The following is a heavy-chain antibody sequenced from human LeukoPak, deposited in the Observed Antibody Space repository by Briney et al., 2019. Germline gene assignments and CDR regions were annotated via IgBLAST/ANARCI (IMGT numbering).Heavy chain of an antibody. J-gene: IGHJ1*01. V-gene: IGHV1-2*02. D-gene: IGHD3-22*01. CDR2: INPNSGGT. Sequence: ASVKVSCKASGYTFTGYYMHWVRQAPGQGLEWMGWINPNSGGTNYAQNFQGRVTMTRDTSISTAYMELSSLRSEDTAVYYCARDGITYDSSGYQLQHWGQGTLVTVSS. CDR3: ARDGITYDSSGYQLQH. CDR1: GYTFTGYY.